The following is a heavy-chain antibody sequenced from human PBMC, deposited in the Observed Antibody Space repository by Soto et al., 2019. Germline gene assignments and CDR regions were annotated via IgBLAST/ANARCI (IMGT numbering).Heavy chain of an antibody. Sequence: GSLRLSCAASGFTFSSYAMSWVRQAPGKGLEWVSAISGSGGSTYYADSVKGRFTISRDNSKNTLYLQMNSLRAEDTAVYYCAKDYYYGSGSYLYFDYWGQGTLVTVSS. CDR3: AKDYYYGSGSYLYFDY. J-gene: IGHJ4*02. V-gene: IGHV3-23*01. D-gene: IGHD3-10*01. CDR2: ISGSGGST. CDR1: GFTFSSYA.